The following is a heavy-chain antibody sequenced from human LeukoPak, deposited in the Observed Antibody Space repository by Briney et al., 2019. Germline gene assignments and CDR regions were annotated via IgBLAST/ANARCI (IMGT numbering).Heavy chain of an antibody. D-gene: IGHD3-22*01. CDR2: INPNSGGT. CDR1: GYTFTGYY. V-gene: IGHV1-2*02. J-gene: IGHJ4*02. CDR3: ARAIGTYYYDSSGYYWDY. Sequence: ASVKVSCKASGYTFTGYYMHWVRQAPGQGLEWMGWINPNSGGTNYAQKFQGRVTMTRDTSISTAYMELSRLRSDDTAVYYCARAIGTYYYDSSGYYWDYWGQGTLVTVSS.